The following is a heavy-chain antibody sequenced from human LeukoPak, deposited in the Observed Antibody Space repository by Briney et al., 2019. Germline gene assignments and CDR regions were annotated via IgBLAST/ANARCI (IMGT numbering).Heavy chain of an antibody. CDR3: ARGGLYDILTGYPFDY. Sequence: GGSLRLSCAASGFTFSSYWMSWVRQAPGKGLEWVANIKQDGSEKYYVDSVKGRFTISRDNAKNSLYLQMNSLRAEDTAVYYCARGGLYDILTGYPFDYWGQGTLVTVSS. V-gene: IGHV3-7*04. CDR1: GFTFSSYW. D-gene: IGHD3-9*01. J-gene: IGHJ4*02. CDR2: IKQDGSEK.